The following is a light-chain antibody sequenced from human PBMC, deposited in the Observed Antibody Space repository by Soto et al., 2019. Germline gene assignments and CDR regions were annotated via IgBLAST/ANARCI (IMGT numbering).Light chain of an antibody. CDR2: EVS. CDR1: SGDVGSYYL. V-gene: IGLV2-23*02. CDR3: CSYAGSSTVV. Sequence: QSALTQSASVSGSPGQSITISCTGTSGDVGSYYLVSWYQHHPGKAPKLMIYEVSKRPSGVSNRFSGSKSGNTASLTISGLQAEDEADYYCCSYAGSSTVVFGGGTQLTVL. J-gene: IGLJ2*01.